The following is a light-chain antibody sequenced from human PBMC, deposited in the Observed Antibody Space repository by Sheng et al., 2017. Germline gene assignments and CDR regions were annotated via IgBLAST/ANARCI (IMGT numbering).Light chain of an antibody. CDR3: TSYTASSTYV. CDR2: DVT. V-gene: IGLV2-11*01. Sequence: QSALTQPRSVSGSPGQSVTISCTGTSSDVGGYNYVSWYQQHPGKVPRLMIYDVTNRPSGVSIRFSGSKSGNTASLTISGLQAEDEADYYCTSYTASSTYVFGAGTKVTVL. CDR1: SSDVGGYNY. J-gene: IGLJ1*01.